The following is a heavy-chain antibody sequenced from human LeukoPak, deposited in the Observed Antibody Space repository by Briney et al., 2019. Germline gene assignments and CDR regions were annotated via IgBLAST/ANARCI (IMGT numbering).Heavy chain of an antibody. Sequence: GGSLRLSCVGSGFAFGVHAMSWGRQAPGKGPEWVATICSGADLFYAESVKGRFTISRDDPRNTVWLQMNSLRAEDTALYYCAKDWTPHNRVYDCLDAWGQGTQVTVSS. CDR3: AKDWTPHNRVYDCLDA. D-gene: IGHD3-16*01. CDR2: ICSGADL. J-gene: IGHJ5*02. CDR1: GFAFGVHA. V-gene: IGHV3-23*01.